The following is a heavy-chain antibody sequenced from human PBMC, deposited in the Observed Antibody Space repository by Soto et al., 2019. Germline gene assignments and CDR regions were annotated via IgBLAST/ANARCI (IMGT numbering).Heavy chain of an antibody. V-gene: IGHV4-31*03. CDR1: GVSITSGAYY. J-gene: IGHJ3*01. D-gene: IGHD4-17*01. Sequence: SETLSLTCTLAGVSITSGAYYWTWVRQHPGKGLEWIGYIYYNGNTYFSPSLKSRLTISIDTSKNQFSLKLSSVTAADTAMYYCARARLRAVYAFDFWGQGTMVTVSS. CDR2: IYYNGNT. CDR3: ARARLRAVYAFDF.